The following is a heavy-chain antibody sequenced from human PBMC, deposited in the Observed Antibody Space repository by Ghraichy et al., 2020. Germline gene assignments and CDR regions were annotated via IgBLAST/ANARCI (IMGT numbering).Heavy chain of an antibody. D-gene: IGHD2-2*01. Sequence: ASVKVSCKASGYTFTGYYMHWVRQAPGQGLEWMGWINPNSGGTNYAQKFQGRVTMTRDTSISTAYMELSRLRSDDTAVYYCARDIGEYCSSTSCGPPFYNWFDPWGQGTLVTVSS. CDR2: INPNSGGT. CDR1: GYTFTGYY. V-gene: IGHV1-2*02. CDR3: ARDIGEYCSSTSCGPPFYNWFDP. J-gene: IGHJ5*02.